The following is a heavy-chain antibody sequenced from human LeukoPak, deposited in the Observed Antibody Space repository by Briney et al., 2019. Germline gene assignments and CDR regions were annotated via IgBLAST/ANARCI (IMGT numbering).Heavy chain of an antibody. Sequence: GESLKISCKGSGYSFTSYWIVWVRQMPGKGLEWMGIIYPGDSETRYRQSFQGQVTISADKSISTAYLQWSSLKASDTAMYYCARHDIGGDSSSWYIYWGQGTLVTVSS. V-gene: IGHV5-51*01. J-gene: IGHJ1*01. CDR3: ARHDIGGDSSSWYIY. D-gene: IGHD6-13*01. CDR2: IYPGDSET. CDR1: GYSFTSYW.